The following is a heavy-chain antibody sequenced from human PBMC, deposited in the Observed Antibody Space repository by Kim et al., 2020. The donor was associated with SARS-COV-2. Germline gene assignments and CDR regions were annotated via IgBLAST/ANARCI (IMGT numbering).Heavy chain of an antibody. CDR3: TRPRGVGATLDAFDI. D-gene: IGHD1-26*01. Sequence: GGSLRLSCAASGFTFSGSAMHWVRQASGKGLEWVGRIRSKANSYATAYAASVKGRFTISRDDSKNTAYLQMNSLKTEDTAVYYCTRPRGVGATLDAFDIWGQGTMVTVSS. V-gene: IGHV3-73*01. CDR2: IRSKANSYAT. CDR1: GFTFSGSA. J-gene: IGHJ3*02.